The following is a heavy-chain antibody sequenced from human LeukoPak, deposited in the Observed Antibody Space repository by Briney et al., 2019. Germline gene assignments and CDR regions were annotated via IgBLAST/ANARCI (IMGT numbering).Heavy chain of an antibody. V-gene: IGHV3-21*05. CDR3: ARDRVHWTVDYGGNPDGDYYMDV. Sequence: GGSLRLSCAASGFTFSIYSMHWVRQAPGKGLEWVSYISHTSRAIYYADSVKGRFTISRDNAKNSLYLQMNSLRAEDTAVYYCARDRVHWTVDYGGNPDGDYYMDVWGKGTTVTISS. CDR2: ISHTSRAI. D-gene: IGHD4-23*01. J-gene: IGHJ6*03. CDR1: GFTFSIYS.